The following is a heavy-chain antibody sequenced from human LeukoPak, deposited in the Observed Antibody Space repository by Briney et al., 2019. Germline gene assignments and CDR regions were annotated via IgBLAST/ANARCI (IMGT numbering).Heavy chain of an antibody. D-gene: IGHD6-13*01. CDR3: ARDQQASYYYYGMDV. J-gene: IGHJ6*02. V-gene: IGHV3-33*01. Sequence: GGSLRLSCAASGFTFSTYGMHWVRQAPGKGLEWVAVLWYDGSYKYYADSVKGRFTISRDNSKNTLYLQMNSLRAEDTAVYYCARDQQASYYYYGMDVWGQGTTVTVSS. CDR2: LWYDGSYK. CDR1: GFTFSTYG.